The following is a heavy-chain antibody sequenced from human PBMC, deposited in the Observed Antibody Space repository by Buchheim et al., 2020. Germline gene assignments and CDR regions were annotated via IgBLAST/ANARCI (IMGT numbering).Heavy chain of an antibody. D-gene: IGHD4-17*01. CDR2: IYYSGST. J-gene: IGHJ4*02. CDR3: ARATTVTTFFDY. Sequence: QVQLQESGPGLVKPSETLSLTCTVSGGSISSYYWSWIRQPPGKGLEWIGYIYYSGSTNYNPSLKSRVTISVDTSKNQFSLKLSSVTAADTAVYYCARATTVTTFFDYWGQGTL. CDR1: GGSISSYY. V-gene: IGHV4-59*01.